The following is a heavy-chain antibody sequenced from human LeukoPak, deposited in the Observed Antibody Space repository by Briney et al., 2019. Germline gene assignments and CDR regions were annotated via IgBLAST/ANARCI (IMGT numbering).Heavy chain of an antibody. J-gene: IGHJ4*02. D-gene: IGHD5-18*01. CDR3: AEEVYTYGPIDF. V-gene: IGHV3-30-3*01. Sequence: GGSLRLSCAASGFTFSSYAMHWVRQAPGKGLEWVAVISYDGSNKYYADSVKGRFTISRDNSKNTLSLQMNSLRAEDTAVYYCAEEVYTYGPIDFWGQGTPVAVSS. CDR1: GFTFSSYA. CDR2: ISYDGSNK.